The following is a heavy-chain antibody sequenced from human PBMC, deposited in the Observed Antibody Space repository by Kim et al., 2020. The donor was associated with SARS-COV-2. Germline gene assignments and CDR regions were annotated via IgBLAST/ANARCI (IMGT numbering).Heavy chain of an antibody. Sequence: GGSLRLSCAASGFTFSTYAMHWVRQVPGKGLEWVAVLSSDGGNKNYADSVKGRFTISRDNSKNTLYLQMNSLRAEDTTVYYCAKCGPLAAGTTCHYFDYWGQGTLVTVSS. J-gene: IGHJ4*02. CDR2: LSSDGGNK. V-gene: IGHV3-30*18. CDR3: AKCGPLAAGTTCHYFDY. D-gene: IGHD1-7*01. CDR1: GFTFSTYA.